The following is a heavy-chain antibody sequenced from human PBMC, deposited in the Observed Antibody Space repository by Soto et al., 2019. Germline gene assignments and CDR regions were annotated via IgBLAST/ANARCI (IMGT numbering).Heavy chain of an antibody. D-gene: IGHD3-22*01. Sequence: EVQLLESGGGLVQPGGSLRLSCAASGFTFSSYAMSWVRQAPGKGLEWVSAISGSGGSTYYADSVKGRFTISRDNSKNTLYLQMNSLRAEDTAVYYCAKVPSMIVVAIPRPFDYWGQGTLVTVSS. V-gene: IGHV3-23*01. CDR1: GFTFSSYA. J-gene: IGHJ4*02. CDR2: ISGSGGST. CDR3: AKVPSMIVVAIPRPFDY.